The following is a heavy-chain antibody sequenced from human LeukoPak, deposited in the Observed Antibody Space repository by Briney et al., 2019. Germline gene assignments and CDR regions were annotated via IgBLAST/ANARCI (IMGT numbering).Heavy chain of an antibody. CDR1: GFALSGYW. Sequence: GGSLRLSCGAAGFALSGYWMNWVRQAPGKGLEWVANIEQEGIEKNYAHSVKGRFTISRDNVKNSVFLEMNSLRVEDTAVYYCAGGGGWLVVSWGQGTLVTVSS. D-gene: IGHD2-8*02. CDR3: AGGGGWLVVS. J-gene: IGHJ5*02. V-gene: IGHV3-7*01. CDR2: IEQEGIEK.